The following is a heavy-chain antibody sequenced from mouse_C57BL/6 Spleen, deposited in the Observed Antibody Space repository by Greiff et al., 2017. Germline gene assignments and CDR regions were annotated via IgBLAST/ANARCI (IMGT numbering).Heavy chain of an antibody. J-gene: IGHJ2*01. D-gene: IGHD2-3*01. CDR1: GFTFSDYY. Sequence: DVQLQESGGGLVQPGGSLKLSCAASGFTFSDYYMYWVRQTPEKRLEWVAYISNGGGSTYYPDTVKGRFTISRDNAKNTLYLQMSRLKSEDTAMYYCARHSPDGYFDYWGQGTTLTVSS. CDR2: ISNGGGST. CDR3: ARHSPDGYFDY. V-gene: IGHV5-12*01.